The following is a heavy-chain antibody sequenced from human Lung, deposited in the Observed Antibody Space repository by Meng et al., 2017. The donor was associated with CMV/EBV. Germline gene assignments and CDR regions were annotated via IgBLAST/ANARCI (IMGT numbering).Heavy chain of an antibody. D-gene: IGHD3-9*01. J-gene: IGHJ4*02. CDR3: ARDTYDILNAKGLDY. CDR1: GFTFSDYY. CDR2: ITGSGTYT. Sequence: QGQVVEAGGGLVKAGGSLRLSCAASGFTFSDYYMTWIRQAPGKGLEWVSYITGSGTYTDYADSVRGRFTISRDNAKNSLYLQMNSLRADDTAVYYCARDTYDILNAKGLDYWGQGTLVTVSS. V-gene: IGHV3-11*05.